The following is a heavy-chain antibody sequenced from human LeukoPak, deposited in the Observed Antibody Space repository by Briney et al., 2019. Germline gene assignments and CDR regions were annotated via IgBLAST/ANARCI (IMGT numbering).Heavy chain of an antibody. V-gene: IGHV3-7*01. CDR2: IKQDGSEK. D-gene: IGHD2-8*02. Sequence: GGSLRLSCAASGFRFSSYWMSWVRQAPGKGLEWVANIKQDGSEKSYVDSVKGRLTISRDNAKNALYLQMNSLRAEDTAVYYCARVLRGGFDYWGQGTLVTVYS. J-gene: IGHJ4*02. CDR3: ARVLRGGFDY. CDR1: GFRFSSYW.